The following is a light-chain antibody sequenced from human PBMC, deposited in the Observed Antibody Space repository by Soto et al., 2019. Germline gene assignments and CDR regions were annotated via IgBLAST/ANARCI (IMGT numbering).Light chain of an antibody. CDR3: RQYNTYSCT. Sequence: DVQMTQSPSTLSASIGERITISCRASQSISNLLAWYQQKPGKAPKLLIYDASTLESGVPSRFRGSGSGTEFTLTISSLQPEDFASYFCRQYNTYSCTFGQGTKLDIK. J-gene: IGKJ1*01. V-gene: IGKV1-5*01. CDR1: QSISNL. CDR2: DAS.